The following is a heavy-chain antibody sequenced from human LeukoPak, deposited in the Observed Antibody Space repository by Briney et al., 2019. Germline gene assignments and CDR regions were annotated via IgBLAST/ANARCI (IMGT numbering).Heavy chain of an antibody. D-gene: IGHD1-26*01. CDR3: ARDSGSYYYYFDY. Sequence: ASVKVSCKASGGTFSSYAISWVRQAPGQGLEWMGGIIPIFGTANYAQKFQGRVTITADEPTSTAYMELSSLRSEDTAVYYCARDSGSYYYYFDYWGQGTLVTVSS. V-gene: IGHV1-69*13. CDR2: IIPIFGTA. CDR1: GGTFSSYA. J-gene: IGHJ4*02.